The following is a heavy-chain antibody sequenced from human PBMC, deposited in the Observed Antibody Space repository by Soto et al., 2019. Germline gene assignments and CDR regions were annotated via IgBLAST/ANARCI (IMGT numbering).Heavy chain of an antibody. CDR3: GSRAWLSSS. J-gene: IGHJ5*02. V-gene: IGHV3-7*02. CDR2: INEKGDR. CDR1: GFPFSTYS. Sequence: EVQLVESGGGLVQPGGSLRLSCAASGFPFSTYSMSWVRQAPGKGLEWGANINEKGDRNYGDTVKGRVTISRDNAKNFLYLQMHSLGVEDTAVCSCGSRAWLSSSWGQGTRVIVSS. D-gene: IGHD2-2*01.